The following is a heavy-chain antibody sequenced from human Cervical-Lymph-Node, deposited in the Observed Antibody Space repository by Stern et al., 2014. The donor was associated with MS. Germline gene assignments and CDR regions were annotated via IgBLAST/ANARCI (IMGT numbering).Heavy chain of an antibody. Sequence: EEQLEESGEGLVKPGGSLRLSCAASGFTFSSYSMNWVRTAPGNGLEWVSSTNSSSSYIYYADSVMGRLTISRDHTQNSLELPLHSLRAEDTAVYYCARDGSDTAMVPLDYWGQGTLVTVSS. V-gene: IGHV3-21*01. CDR1: GFTFSSYS. J-gene: IGHJ4*02. CDR3: ARDGSDTAMVPLDY. D-gene: IGHD5-18*01. CDR2: TNSSSSYI.